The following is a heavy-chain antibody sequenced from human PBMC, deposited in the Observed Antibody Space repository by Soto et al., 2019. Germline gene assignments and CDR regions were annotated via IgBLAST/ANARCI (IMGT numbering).Heavy chain of an antibody. CDR2: INPNDGST. J-gene: IGHJ4*02. CDR3: AREDGGGGRRHDF. Sequence: QVQLVQSGAEVRKPGASVTISCKTSGYTFAMHYIHWVRQAPGQGLEWMGMINPNDGSTNYVQRFQGRVTMIRDTSTGTVFLNMSRLTSDDTAVFFCAREDGGGGRRHDFWGQGTLITVSS. V-gene: IGHV1-46*01. D-gene: IGHD2-15*01. CDR1: GYTFAMHY.